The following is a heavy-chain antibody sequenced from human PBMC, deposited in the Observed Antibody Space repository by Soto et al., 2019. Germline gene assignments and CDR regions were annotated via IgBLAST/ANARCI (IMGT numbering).Heavy chain of an antibody. CDR1: GFTFSSYA. V-gene: IGHV3-23*01. CDR3: GKDNEKCYDFWRGYCNSDY. Sequence: GVSLRLSCAASGFTFSSYAMSWVRQAPGKGLEWVSAISGSGGSTYYADSVKGRFTISRDNSKNTLYLQMNSLRAEDTAVYYCGKDNEKCYDFWRGYCNSDYWVQGTLLTVS. D-gene: IGHD3-3*01. J-gene: IGHJ4*02. CDR2: ISGSGGST.